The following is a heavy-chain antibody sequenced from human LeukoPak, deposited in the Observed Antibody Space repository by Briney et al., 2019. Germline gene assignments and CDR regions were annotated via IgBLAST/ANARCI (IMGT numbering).Heavy chain of an antibody. D-gene: IGHD3-10*01. CDR1: GGSASSGSYY. J-gene: IGHJ5*02. CDR3: ARDHSYYGFDP. V-gene: IGHV4-61*01. Sequence: SETLSLTCTVSGGSASSGSYYWSWIRQPPGKGLEWIGYIYYSGSTNYNPSLKSRVTISVDTSKNQFSLKLSSVTAADTAVYYCARDHSYYGFDPWGQGTLVTVSS. CDR2: IYYSGST.